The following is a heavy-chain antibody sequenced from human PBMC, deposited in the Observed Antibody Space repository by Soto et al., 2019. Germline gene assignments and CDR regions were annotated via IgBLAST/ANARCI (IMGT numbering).Heavy chain of an antibody. CDR1: GGTFSKFV. J-gene: IGHJ4*02. Sequence: QVQLVQSGAEVKKPGSSVKVSCRASGGTFSKFVVSWVRQAPGQGLEWMGGIIPLFGTTNYAQKFQGRVTITAENSTTTAYRERSRLRSDDTAVYYCASREGVAGRANSISPGYYFDCWGQGTLVSVSS. CDR3: ASREGVAGRANSISPGYYFDC. D-gene: IGHD2-15*01. V-gene: IGHV1-69*06. CDR2: IIPLFGTT.